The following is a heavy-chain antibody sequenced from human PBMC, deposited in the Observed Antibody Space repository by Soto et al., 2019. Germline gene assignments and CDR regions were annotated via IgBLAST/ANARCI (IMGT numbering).Heavy chain of an antibody. J-gene: IGHJ4*02. V-gene: IGHV5-51*01. CDR3: ARPRRPGSGYEPFDY. D-gene: IGHD5-12*01. CDR2: IYPGDSDT. CDR1: GYSFTSYW. Sequence: SLKISCKGSGYSFTSYWIGWVRQMPGKGLEWMGIIYPGDSDTRYSPSFQGQVTISADKSISTAYLQWSSLKASDTAMYYCARPRRPGSGYEPFDYWGQGTLVTVSS.